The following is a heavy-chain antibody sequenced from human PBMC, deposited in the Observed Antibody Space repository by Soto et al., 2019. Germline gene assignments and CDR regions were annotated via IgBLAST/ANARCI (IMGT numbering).Heavy chain of an antibody. CDR3: ASLSAPAGDFDY. J-gene: IGHJ4*02. V-gene: IGHV4-34*01. Sequence: TETLSLSCAVEGGSLSGYYWSWIRQPPGKGLEWIGEINHSGSTNYNPSLKSRVTISVDTSKNQFSLKLSSVTAADTAVYYCASLSAPAGDFDYSGQGLLVTVS. CDR1: GGSLSGYY. CDR2: INHSGST. D-gene: IGHD3-16*02.